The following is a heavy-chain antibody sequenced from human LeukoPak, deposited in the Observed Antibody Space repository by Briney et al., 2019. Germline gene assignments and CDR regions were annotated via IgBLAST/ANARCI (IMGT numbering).Heavy chain of an antibody. CDR2: IDWDDDK. Sequence: SGPALVKPTQTLTLTCTFSGFSLTTNKMCVTWIRQSPGRALEWLARIDWDDDKYYSTSLKTRLIISKDTSKNQVVLTMTNMQPVDSATYYCARSASDYFYYYGMDVWGQGTTVTVSS. CDR3: ARSASDYFYYYGMDV. V-gene: IGHV2-70*11. J-gene: IGHJ6*02. CDR1: GFSLTTNKMC.